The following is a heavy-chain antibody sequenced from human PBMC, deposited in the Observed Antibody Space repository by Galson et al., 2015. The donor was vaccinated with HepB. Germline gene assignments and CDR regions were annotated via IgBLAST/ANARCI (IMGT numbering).Heavy chain of an antibody. CDR1: GDSVSSNSAA. J-gene: IGHJ6*02. CDR2: TYYRSKWYN. V-gene: IGHV6-1*01. D-gene: IGHD6-13*01. Sequence: CAISGDSVSSNSAAWNWIRQSPSRGLEWLGRTYYRSKWYNDYAVSVKSRITINPDTSKNQFSLQLNSVTPEDTAVYYCARGSFVGAASGTRSLFQHYRKDGRGQGTTVTVSS. CDR3: ARGSFVGAASGTRSLFQHYRKDG.